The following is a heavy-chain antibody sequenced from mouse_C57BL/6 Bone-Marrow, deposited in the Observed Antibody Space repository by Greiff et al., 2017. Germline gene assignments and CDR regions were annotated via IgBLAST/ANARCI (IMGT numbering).Heavy chain of an antibody. D-gene: IGHD1-1*01. V-gene: IGHV5-6*02. CDR1: GFTFSSYG. J-gene: IGHJ4*01. CDR2: ISSGGSYT. Sequence: DVMLVESGGDLVKPGGSLKLSCAASGFTFSSYGMSWVRQTPDKRLEWVATISSGGSYTYYPDSVKGRFTISRDNAKNTLYLQMSSLKSEDTAMYYCARLTTVVDAMDYWGQGTSVTVSS. CDR3: ARLTTVVDAMDY.